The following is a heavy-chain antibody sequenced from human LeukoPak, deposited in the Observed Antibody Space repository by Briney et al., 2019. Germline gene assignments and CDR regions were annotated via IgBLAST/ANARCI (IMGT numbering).Heavy chain of an antibody. CDR3: ARRPGPRSSAPNWFDP. Sequence: PSETLSLTCTVSGGSISSSSYYWGWIRQPPGKGLEWIGGIYYSGSTYYNPSLKSRVTISVDTSKNQFSLKLSSVTAADTAVYYCARRPGPRSSAPNWFDPWGQGTLVTVSS. CDR1: GGSISSSSYY. D-gene: IGHD6-6*01. V-gene: IGHV4-39*07. CDR2: IYYSGST. J-gene: IGHJ5*02.